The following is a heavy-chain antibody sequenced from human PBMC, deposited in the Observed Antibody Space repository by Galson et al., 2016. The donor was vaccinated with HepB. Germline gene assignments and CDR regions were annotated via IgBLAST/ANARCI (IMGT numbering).Heavy chain of an antibody. J-gene: IGHJ6*02. V-gene: IGHV3-30*04. CDR2: MSVDGSNK. CDR3: AKGHSQTYYYYYGMDV. D-gene: IGHD1-26*01. CDR1: GLTFNNYA. Sequence: SLRLSCAASGLTFNNYAMHWVRQAPGKGLEWVAVMSVDGSNKYYADSVKGRFIISRDNSKNTLCLQMNSLRAEDTAVYFCAKGHSQTYYYYYGMDVWGQGTTVTVSS.